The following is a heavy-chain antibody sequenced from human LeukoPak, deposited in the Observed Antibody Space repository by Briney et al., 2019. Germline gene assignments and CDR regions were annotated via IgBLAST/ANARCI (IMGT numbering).Heavy chain of an antibody. CDR3: TRDSGTYNWFDP. CDR1: AFTFSGSA. V-gene: IGHV3-73*01. CDR2: IDKKDKGYATAT. J-gene: IGHJ5*02. D-gene: IGHD1-26*01. Sequence: GGSLRLSRAASAFTFSGSAIHWVRQSSGEGLEWVGQIDKKDKGYATATAYAASVKGRFTISRDDSINTAYLQMKSLKTEDTALYYCTRDSGTYNWFDPWGQGTLVTVSS.